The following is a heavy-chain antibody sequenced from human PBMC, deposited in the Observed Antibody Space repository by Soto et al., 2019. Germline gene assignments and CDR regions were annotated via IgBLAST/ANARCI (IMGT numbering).Heavy chain of an antibody. D-gene: IGHD2-15*01. CDR2: TYYRSKWYN. Sequence: SQTLSLTCAISGDSVSSNSAAWNWIRQSPSRGLEWLGRTYYRSKWYNDYAVSVKSRITINPDTSKNQFSLQLNSVTPEDTAVYYCARAANIVVVVAATRSLTDAFDIWGQGTMVTVSS. V-gene: IGHV6-1*01. CDR3: ARAANIVVVVAATRSLTDAFDI. J-gene: IGHJ3*02. CDR1: GDSVSSNSAA.